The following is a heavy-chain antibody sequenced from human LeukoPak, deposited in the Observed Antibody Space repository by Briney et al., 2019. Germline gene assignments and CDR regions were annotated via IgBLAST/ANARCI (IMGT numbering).Heavy chain of an antibody. Sequence: GGSLRLSCAVSGFTFSSYAMTWVRQAPGKGLEWVSAISGSGGSTYYADSVKGRFTISRDNSKNTLFLQMNSLRVEDTAIYYCANDEGCSGDNCYSGSQLIGHWGQGTLVTVSS. J-gene: IGHJ4*02. CDR1: GFTFSSYA. V-gene: IGHV3-23*01. CDR3: ANDEGCSGDNCYSGSQLIGH. D-gene: IGHD2-15*01. CDR2: ISGSGGST.